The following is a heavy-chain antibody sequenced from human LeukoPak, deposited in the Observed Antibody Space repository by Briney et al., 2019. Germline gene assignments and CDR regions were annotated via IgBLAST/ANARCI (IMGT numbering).Heavy chain of an antibody. CDR3: AKDSSGRGYYGSGSIWAPREATFNYFDY. J-gene: IGHJ4*02. CDR1: GFTFSSYA. V-gene: IGHV3-23*01. Sequence: GGSLRLSCAASGFTFSSYAMSWVRQAPGKGLEWVSAISGSGGSTYYADSVKGRFTISRDNSKNTLYLQMNSLRAEDTAVYYCAKDSSGRGYYGSGSIWAPREATFNYFDYWGQGTLVTVPS. D-gene: IGHD3-10*01. CDR2: ISGSGGST.